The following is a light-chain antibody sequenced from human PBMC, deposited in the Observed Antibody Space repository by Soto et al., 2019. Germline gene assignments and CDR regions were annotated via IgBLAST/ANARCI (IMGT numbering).Light chain of an antibody. CDR3: QQRSNWRLN. Sequence: EIVLTQSPATLSLSPGERATLSCRASQGVSSSLAWYQQKPGQAHRLLIYDASNRASGIPARFSGSGSGTDFTLTISGLEPEDFAVYYCQQRSNWRLNFGGGTKVEIK. CDR1: QGVSSS. CDR2: DAS. J-gene: IGKJ4*01. V-gene: IGKV3-11*01.